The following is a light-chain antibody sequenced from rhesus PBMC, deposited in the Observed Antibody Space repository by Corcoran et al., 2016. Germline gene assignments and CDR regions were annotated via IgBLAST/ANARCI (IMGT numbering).Light chain of an antibody. J-gene: IGKJ2*01. CDR2: YAN. V-gene: IGKV1-32*02. CDR1: QDISSD. CDR3: QQGNSIPFS. Sequence: DIQMSQSPSSLSASVGDRVTITCRASQDISSDLNWYQQKPGKAPKLLIYYANSLESGVPSRFSGLGSGTVFTLTISSLQPEDFASYYCQQGNSIPFSFGQGTKVEIK.